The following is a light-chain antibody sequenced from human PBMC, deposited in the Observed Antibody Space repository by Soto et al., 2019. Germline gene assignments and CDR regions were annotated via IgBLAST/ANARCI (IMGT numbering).Light chain of an antibody. J-gene: IGLJ1*01. CDR3: SSYTGRSTRV. CDR2: EVS. Sequence: QSVLTQPASVSWSPGQSITISCTGTSSDFGGYNYVSWYQHHPGKAPKLIIYEVSNRPSGVSNRFSGSKSGNTASLTISGLQAEDEADYYCSSYTGRSTRVFGTGTKVTVL. V-gene: IGLV2-14*01. CDR1: SSDFGGYNY.